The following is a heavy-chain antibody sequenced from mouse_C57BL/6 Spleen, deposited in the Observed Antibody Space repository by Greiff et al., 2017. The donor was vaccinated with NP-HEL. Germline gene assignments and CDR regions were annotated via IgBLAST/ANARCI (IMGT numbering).Heavy chain of an antibody. V-gene: IGHV1-82*01. Sequence: VQLQQSGPELVKPGASVKISCKASGYAFSSSWMNWVKQRPGKGLEWIGRIYPGDGDTNYNGKFKGKATLTADKSSSTAYMQLSSLTSEDSAVYFCARTPRDYFDYWGQGTTLTVSS. J-gene: IGHJ2*01. CDR1: GYAFSSSW. CDR3: ARTPRDYFDY. D-gene: IGHD3-3*01. CDR2: IYPGDGDT.